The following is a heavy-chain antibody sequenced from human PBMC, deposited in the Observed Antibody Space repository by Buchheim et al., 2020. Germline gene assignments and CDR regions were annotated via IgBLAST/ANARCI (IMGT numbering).Heavy chain of an antibody. J-gene: IGHJ6*02. V-gene: IGHV4-59*01. CDR3: ARGTGRFGVRDGVDV. CDR1: GGSISHDY. D-gene: IGHD3-10*01. CDR2: IYYTGST. Sequence: QLQLQESGPGLVKPSETLSLTCTVSGGSISHDYWSWVRQSPEMGLEWIGYIYYTGSTNYNLSLRRRVTITFDTSKNQFSLNLSSVTAADTAVYYCARGTGRFGVRDGVDVWGQGTT.